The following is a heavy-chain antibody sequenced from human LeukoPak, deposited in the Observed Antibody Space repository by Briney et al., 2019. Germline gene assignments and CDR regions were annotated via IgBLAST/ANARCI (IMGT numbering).Heavy chain of an antibody. V-gene: IGHV3-23*01. CDR1: GFTFSSYA. CDR3: AKGEYYDSSGYYYAKAEYFQH. J-gene: IGHJ1*01. D-gene: IGHD3-22*01. Sequence: GGSLRLSCAASGFTFSSYAMSWVRQAPGKGLEWVSAISGSGGSTYYADPVKGRFTISRDNSKNTLYLQMNSLRAEDTAVYYCAKGEYYDSSGYYYAKAEYFQHWGQGTLVTVSS. CDR2: ISGSGGST.